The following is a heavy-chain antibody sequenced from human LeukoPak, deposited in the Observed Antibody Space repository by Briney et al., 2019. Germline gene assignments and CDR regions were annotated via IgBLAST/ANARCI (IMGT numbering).Heavy chain of an antibody. CDR3: ARDPGYCSGGSCYNGYGMDV. V-gene: IGHV4-34*01. Sequence: SETLSLTCAVYGGSFSGYYWSWIRQPPGKGLEWIGEINHSGSTNYNPSLKSRVTISVDTSKNQFSLKLSSVTAADTAVYYCARDPGYCSGGSCYNGYGMDVWGQGTTVTVSS. CDR2: INHSGST. J-gene: IGHJ6*02. D-gene: IGHD2-15*01. CDR1: GGSFSGYY.